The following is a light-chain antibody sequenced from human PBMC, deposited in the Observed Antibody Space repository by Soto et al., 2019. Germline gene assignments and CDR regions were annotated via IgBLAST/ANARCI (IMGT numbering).Light chain of an antibody. CDR3: QKYNNAPPT. Sequence: IQMTPSPSSLSASVGDRVTITCLASQGISNYLAWYQQKPGKVPKLLIYAASTVQSGVPARFSGSGSGTDFTLTISSLQPEDVATYYCQKYNNAPPTFGQGTKVDIK. CDR1: QGISNY. J-gene: IGKJ1*01. V-gene: IGKV1-27*01. CDR2: AAS.